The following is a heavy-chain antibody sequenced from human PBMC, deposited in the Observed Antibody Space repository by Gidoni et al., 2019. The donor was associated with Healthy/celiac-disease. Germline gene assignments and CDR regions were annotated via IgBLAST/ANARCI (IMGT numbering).Heavy chain of an antibody. CDR2: INSDGSST. CDR1: GFPFSSYW. CDR3: ARASDYYDSSGYPDY. V-gene: IGHV3-74*01. Sequence: ELQLVESGGGLVQPGVSLRLSCAASGFPFSSYWMHWVRQAPGKGLVWVSRINSDGSSTSYAESVKGRFTISRDNAKNTLYLQMNSLRAEDTAVNYCARASDYYDSSGYPDYWGQGTLVTVSS. D-gene: IGHD3-22*01. J-gene: IGHJ4*02.